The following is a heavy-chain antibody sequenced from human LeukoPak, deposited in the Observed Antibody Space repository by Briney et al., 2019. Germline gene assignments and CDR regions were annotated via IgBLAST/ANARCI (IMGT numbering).Heavy chain of an antibody. CDR3: ASPTTVTTSAYRAFDI. Sequence: PSETLSLTCAVYGGSFSDNYWSWIRQPPGKGLEWIGEINHSGSTNYSPSLRSRATISVDTSKNQFSLNLRSVTAADTAVYYCASPTTVTTSAYRAFDIWGQGTMVTVSA. J-gene: IGHJ3*02. CDR2: INHSGST. V-gene: IGHV4-34*01. D-gene: IGHD4-17*01. CDR1: GGSFSDNY.